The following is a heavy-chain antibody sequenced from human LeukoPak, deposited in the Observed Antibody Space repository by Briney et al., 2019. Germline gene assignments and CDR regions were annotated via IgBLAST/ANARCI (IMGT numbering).Heavy chain of an antibody. J-gene: IGHJ6*03. CDR2: IYPGDSDT. D-gene: IGHD2-2*01. Sequence: GESLKISCKGSGYSFTSYWIGWVRQMPGKGLEWMGIIYPGDSDTRYSPSFQGQVTISADKSISTAYLQWSSLKASDTAMYYCARSHCSSTRRARYCYYYMDVWGKGTTVTISS. CDR3: ARSHCSSTRRARYCYYYMDV. CDR1: GYSFTSYW. V-gene: IGHV5-51*01.